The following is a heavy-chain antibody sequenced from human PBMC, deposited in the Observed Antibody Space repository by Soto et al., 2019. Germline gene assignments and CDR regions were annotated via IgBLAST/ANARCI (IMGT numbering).Heavy chain of an antibody. V-gene: IGHV4-61*01. D-gene: IGHD2-21*02. CDR3: ARGAVVVTAILPDY. Sequence: PSETLSLTCSVSGDSVSSGNYYWSWIRQPPGKGLEWIGYIHHTGSTNYNSSLKRRVTLSVDTSKNQFSLKLNSVTAGDTAVYYCARGAVVVTAILPDYWGQGILVTVSS. CDR1: GDSVSSGNYY. J-gene: IGHJ4*02. CDR2: IHHTGST.